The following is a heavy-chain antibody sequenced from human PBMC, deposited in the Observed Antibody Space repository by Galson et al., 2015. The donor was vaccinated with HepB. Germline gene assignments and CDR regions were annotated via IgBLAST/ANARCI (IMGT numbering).Heavy chain of an antibody. J-gene: IGHJ4*02. Sequence: SLRLSCAASGFTFRSHSMNWVRQAPGKGLEWVSFISDSISTIYYADSVKGRYTISRDNAKNSLYLQMNSLRDEDTAVYYCARPGHFCSSISCLDYWGQGTLVTVSS. D-gene: IGHD2-2*01. V-gene: IGHV3-48*02. CDR2: ISDSISTI. CDR1: GFTFRSHS. CDR3: ARPGHFCSSISCLDY.